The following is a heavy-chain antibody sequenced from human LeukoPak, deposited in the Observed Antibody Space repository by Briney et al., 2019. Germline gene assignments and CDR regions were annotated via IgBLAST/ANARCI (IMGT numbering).Heavy chain of an antibody. Sequence: GGPLRLSCVASGFTFADYAMSWVRQAPGKGLEWVAGINWNGGTTAYADSVKGRFTISRDNAKNSLDLQLNTLGAEDTAFYYCARGARRGVLVPAALFDTRYYFYYYMDVWGNGTPVSVSS. V-gene: IGHV3-20*04. CDR3: ARGARRGVLVPAALFDTRYYFYYYMDV. D-gene: IGHD2-2*01. J-gene: IGHJ6*03. CDR1: GFTFADYA. CDR2: INWNGGTT.